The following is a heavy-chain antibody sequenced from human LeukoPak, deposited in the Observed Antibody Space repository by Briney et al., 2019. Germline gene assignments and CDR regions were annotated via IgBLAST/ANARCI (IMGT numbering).Heavy chain of an antibody. J-gene: IGHJ6*02. CDR1: GFTFSSYW. CDR2: IMEDGSEK. CDR3: ARDQGYSNIYHYGMDV. Sequence: PGGSLRLSCAASGFTFSSYWMTWVRQAPGKGLEWVANIMEDGSEKHYVDSVKGRFTISRDNAKNTLYLQMNSLRAEDTAVYYCARDQGYSNIYHYGMDVWGQGTTVTVSS. V-gene: IGHV3-7*05. D-gene: IGHD5-18*01.